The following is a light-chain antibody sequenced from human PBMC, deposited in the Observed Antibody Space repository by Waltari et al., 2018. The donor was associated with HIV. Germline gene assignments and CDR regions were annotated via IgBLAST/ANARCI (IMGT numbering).Light chain of an antibody. V-gene: IGKV1-27*01. J-gene: IGKJ4*01. Sequence: DIQMIQSLSALAASVGDRVAISCRASQGIIIHLALYQQKARKVPQLLIRTASALHSVVPPRISGSGSATDFTLTISSLRPEDVATYFCQKYDTAPRTFGGGTKVEIK. CDR2: TAS. CDR3: QKYDTAPRT. CDR1: QGIIIH.